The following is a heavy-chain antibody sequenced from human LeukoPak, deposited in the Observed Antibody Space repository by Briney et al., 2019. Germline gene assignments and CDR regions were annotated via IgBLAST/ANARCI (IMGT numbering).Heavy chain of an antibody. D-gene: IGHD2-15*01. CDR2: IYTGDSDT. CDR3: ARLGLSNCSGGSCYSAGAFDI. J-gene: IGHJ3*02. V-gene: IGHV5-51*01. CDR1: GYSSTSYW. Sequence: GESLKISCKGSGYSSTSYWIGWVRQMPGKGLEWMGIIYTGDSDTRYSPSFQGQVTISADKSISTAYLQWSSLKASDTAMYYCARLGLSNCSGGSCYSAGAFDIWGQGTMVTVSS.